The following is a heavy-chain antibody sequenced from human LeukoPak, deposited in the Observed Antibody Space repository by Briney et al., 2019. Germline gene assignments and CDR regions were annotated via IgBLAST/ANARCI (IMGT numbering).Heavy chain of an antibody. V-gene: IGHV3-53*01. Sequence: GGSLRLSCAASGFTVSSNYMSWVRQAPGKGLEWVSVIYSGGSTYYADSVKGRFTISRDNSKNTLYLQMSSLRAEDTAVYYCARDKERRSSGYFDYWGQGTLVTVSS. CDR1: GFTVSSNY. CDR2: IYSGGST. J-gene: IGHJ4*02. CDR3: ARDKERRSSGYFDY. D-gene: IGHD3-22*01.